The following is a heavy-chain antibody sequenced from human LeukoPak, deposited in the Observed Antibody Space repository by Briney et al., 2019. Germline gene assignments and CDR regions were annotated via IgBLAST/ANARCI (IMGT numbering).Heavy chain of an antibody. Sequence: GGSLRLSCAASGFTFSSYSMNWVRQAPGKGLEWVSYISDSSSTTYYADSVKGRFTISRDNAKNSLYLQMNSLRAEDTAVYYCARDSPALNRGTYDYWGQGTLVTVSS. CDR2: ISDSSSTT. CDR3: ARDSPALNRGTYDY. D-gene: IGHD1-26*01. J-gene: IGHJ4*02. V-gene: IGHV3-48*01. CDR1: GFTFSSYS.